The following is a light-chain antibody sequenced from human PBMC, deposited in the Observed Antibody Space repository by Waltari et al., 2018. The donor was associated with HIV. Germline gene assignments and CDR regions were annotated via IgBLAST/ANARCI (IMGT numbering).Light chain of an antibody. CDR2: NVT. V-gene: IGLV7-43*01. CDR3: LLYWGGAQHWV. CDR1: SGPVTSGSF. Sequence: QTVVTQEPSLTVSPGGTVSLTCASSSGPVTSGSFATWFQQNPGQAPRTLIYNVTNKHSWTPGRFSGSLRGCKAALTLSGVQPEDEADYYCLLYWGGAQHWVFGGGTKLTVL. J-gene: IGLJ3*02.